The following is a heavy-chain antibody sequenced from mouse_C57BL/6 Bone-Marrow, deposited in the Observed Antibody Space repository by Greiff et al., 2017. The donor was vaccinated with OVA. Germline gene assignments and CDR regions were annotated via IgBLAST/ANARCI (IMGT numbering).Heavy chain of an antibody. V-gene: IGHV1-64*01. CDR1: GYTFTSYC. Sequence: QVQLQQPGAELVQPGASVKLSCKASGYTFTSYCMPWVKQRPGQGLEWIGMIHPNSGSTNYNEKFKSKATLTGDNSSSTAYMQLSSLTSEDSAVYYCARRKAMDYWGQGTSVTVSS. CDR3: ARRKAMDY. J-gene: IGHJ4*01. CDR2: IHPNSGST.